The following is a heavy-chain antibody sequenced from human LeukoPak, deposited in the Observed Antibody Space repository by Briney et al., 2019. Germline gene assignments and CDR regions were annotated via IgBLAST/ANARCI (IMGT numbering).Heavy chain of an antibody. V-gene: IGHV3-33*01. D-gene: IGHD3-22*01. J-gene: IGHJ4*02. Sequence: GGSLRLSCAASGFTFSSYGMHWVRQAPGKGLEWVAVIWYDGSNKYYADSVKGRFTIPRDNSKNTLYLQMNSLRAEDTAVYYCARDLESRYYDSSGYFAYWGQGTLVTVSS. CDR2: IWYDGSNK. CDR1: GFTFSSYG. CDR3: ARDLESRYYDSSGYFAY.